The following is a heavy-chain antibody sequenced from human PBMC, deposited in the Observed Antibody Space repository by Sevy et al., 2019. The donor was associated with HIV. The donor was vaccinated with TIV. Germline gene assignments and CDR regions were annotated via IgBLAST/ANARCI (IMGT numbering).Heavy chain of an antibody. CDR3: AKVGGNVDTATLFDY. CDR1: GFTFSSYG. V-gene: IGHV3-30*18. CDR2: ISYDGSNK. J-gene: IGHJ4*02. Sequence: GGSLRLSCAASGFTFSSYGMHWVRQAPGKGLEWVAVISYDGSNKYYADSVKGRFTISRDNSTNTLYLQMNSLRAEDTAVYYCAKVGGNVDTATLFDYWGQGTLVTVSS. D-gene: IGHD5-18*01.